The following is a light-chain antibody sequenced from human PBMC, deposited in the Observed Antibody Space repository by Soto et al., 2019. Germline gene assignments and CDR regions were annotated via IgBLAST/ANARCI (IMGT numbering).Light chain of an antibody. CDR2: RSN. V-gene: IGLV1-47*01. J-gene: IGLJ2*01. CDR3: AAWDVSLSGII. CDR1: SSNIGSNY. Sequence: QSVLTQSPSASGTPGPRVTLSCSGSSSNIGSNYVYWYQQLPGPAPKLLIYRSNQRPSGVPDRFSGSKSGTSASLAISGLRSEDEADYYCAAWDVSLSGIIFGGGTKLTVL.